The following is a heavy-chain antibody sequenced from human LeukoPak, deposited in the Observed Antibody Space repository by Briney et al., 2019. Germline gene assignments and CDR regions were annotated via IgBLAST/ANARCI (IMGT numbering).Heavy chain of an antibody. V-gene: IGHV4-30-4*02. D-gene: IGHD3-3*01. Sequence: SETLSLTCTVSGGSLSSGDYYWSWIRQPPGTGLEWIGYIYYSGSTYYNPSLKSRVTISVDTSKNQFSLKLSSVTAADTAVYYCARGRKRITIFGVVSWFDPWGQGTLVTVSS. CDR1: GGSLSSGDYY. CDR3: ARGRKRITIFGVVSWFDP. CDR2: IYYSGST. J-gene: IGHJ5*02.